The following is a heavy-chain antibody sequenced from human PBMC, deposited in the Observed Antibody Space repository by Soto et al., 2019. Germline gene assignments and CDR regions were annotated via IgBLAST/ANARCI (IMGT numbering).Heavy chain of an antibody. V-gene: IGHV2-5*02. CDR2: LYWDDDK. J-gene: IGHJ3*02. D-gene: IGHD3-9*01. CDR1: GFSLSTSGVG. CDR3: APTLRYFDWLLFEYARPECDAFDI. Sequence: QITLKESGPPLVQPTQTLTLTCTFSGFSLSTSGVGVGWIRQPPGKALEWLALLYWDDDKRYSPSLKSRLTITTDTSKNQVVLTMTNMDPVDTATYYCAPTLRYFDWLLFEYARPECDAFDIWGQGTMVTVSS.